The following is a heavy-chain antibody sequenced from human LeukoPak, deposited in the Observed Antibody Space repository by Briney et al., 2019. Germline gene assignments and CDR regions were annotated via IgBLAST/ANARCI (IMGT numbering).Heavy chain of an antibody. CDR2: IYTSGST. Sequence: PSETLSLTCTVSGGSISSSSYYWGWIRQPPGKGLEWIGYIYTSGSTNYNPSLKSRVTISVDTSKNQFSLKLSSVTAADTAVYYCASPPAQQGYSYGYSLGYWGQGTLVTVSS. CDR3: ASPPAQQGYSYGYSLGY. V-gene: IGHV4-61*05. J-gene: IGHJ4*02. D-gene: IGHD5-18*01. CDR1: GGSISSSSYY.